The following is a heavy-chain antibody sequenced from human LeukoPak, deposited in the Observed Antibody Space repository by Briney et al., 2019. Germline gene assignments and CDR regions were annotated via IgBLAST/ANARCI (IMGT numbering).Heavy chain of an antibody. CDR1: GGSISSYY. CDR3: ASRVDSSGYEDAFDI. CDR2: IYYSGST. V-gene: IGHV4-59*01. J-gene: IGHJ3*02. D-gene: IGHD3-22*01. Sequence: SEILSLTCTVSGGSISSYYWSWIRQPPGKGLEWIGYIYYSGSTNYNPSLKSRVTISVDTSKNQFSLKLSSVTAADTAVYYCASRVDSSGYEDAFDIWGQGTMVTVSS.